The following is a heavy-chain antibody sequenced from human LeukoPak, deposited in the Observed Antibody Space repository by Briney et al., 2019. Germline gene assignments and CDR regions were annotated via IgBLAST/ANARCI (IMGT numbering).Heavy chain of an antibody. CDR2: ISPYNGNT. Sequence: GASVKVSCKASGYTFTGYYMHWVRQAPGQGLEWMGWISPYNGNTNYAQKLQGRVTMTTDTSTSTAYMELRSLRSDDTAVYYCAEDRAVVVAATDYWGQGTLVTVSS. J-gene: IGHJ4*02. D-gene: IGHD2-15*01. CDR3: AEDRAVVVAATDY. V-gene: IGHV1-18*04. CDR1: GYTFTGYY.